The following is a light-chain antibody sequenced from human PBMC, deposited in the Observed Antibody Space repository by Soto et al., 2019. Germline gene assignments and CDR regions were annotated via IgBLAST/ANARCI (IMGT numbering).Light chain of an antibody. CDR3: QSYDSSLSGWV. J-gene: IGLJ3*02. V-gene: IGLV1-40*01. CDR2: VNS. CDR1: SSNIGAGYV. Sequence: QSALTQPPSVSGAPGQRVTISCTGSSSNIGAGYVVHWYQQLPGTAPKLLIYVNSNRPSGVPDRFSGSKSGTSASLAITGRQAGDEADYYCQSYDSSLSGWVFGGGTKLTVL.